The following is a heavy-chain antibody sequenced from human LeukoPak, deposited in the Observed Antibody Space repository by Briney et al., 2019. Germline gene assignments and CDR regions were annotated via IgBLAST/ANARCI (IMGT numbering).Heavy chain of an antibody. J-gene: IGHJ4*02. CDR1: GFTLRNYA. D-gene: IGHD1-26*01. CDR3: AKFQWELPFDY. Sequence: GGSLRLSCAASGFTLRNYAMSWVRQAPGKGLEWVSAISGSGGSTYYADSVKGRFTISRDNSKNTLYLQMNSLRAEDTAVYYCAKFQWELPFDYWGQGTLVTVSS. V-gene: IGHV3-23*01. CDR2: ISGSGGST.